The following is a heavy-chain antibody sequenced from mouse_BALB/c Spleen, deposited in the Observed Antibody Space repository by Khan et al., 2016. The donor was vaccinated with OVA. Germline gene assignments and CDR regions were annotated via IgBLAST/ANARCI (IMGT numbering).Heavy chain of an antibody. J-gene: IGHJ3*01. Sequence: EVELVESGGGLVKPGGSLKPSCAASGFTFSDYYMYWVRQTPEKMLEWVATISDGGSYTYYPDSVKGRFTISRDEAKNNLYLQMNSLKSEDRAMYNCARGYYGDPFAYWGQGTLVTVSA. D-gene: IGHD2-13*01. CDR3: ARGYYGDPFAY. CDR2: ISDGGSYT. CDR1: GFTFSDYY. V-gene: IGHV5-4*02.